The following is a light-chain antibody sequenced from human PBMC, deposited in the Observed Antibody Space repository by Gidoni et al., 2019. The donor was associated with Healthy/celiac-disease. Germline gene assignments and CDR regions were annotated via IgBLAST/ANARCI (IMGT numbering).Light chain of an antibody. Sequence: EIVMTQSPATLSVSPGERANLSCRARQSVSSNLAWYQQKPGQAPRRLIYGASTRATGSPARFSGSGSGTEFTLTISSLQSEDCAVYYWQQYNNWPYSFGQGTKLEIK. CDR1: QSVSSN. CDR2: GAS. CDR3: QQYNNWPYS. J-gene: IGKJ2*03. V-gene: IGKV3-15*01.